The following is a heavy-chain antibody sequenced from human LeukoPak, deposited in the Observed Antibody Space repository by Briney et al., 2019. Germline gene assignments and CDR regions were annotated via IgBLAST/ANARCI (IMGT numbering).Heavy chain of an antibody. CDR1: GITVSSNY. Sequence: GGSLRLSCAASGITVSSNYMSWVRQAPGKGLECVSLISGGGSTYHADSVKGRFTISRDNSKNTLYLQMNNVRGEDTAVYYCARPHSSSWNHPFDIWGQGTVVAVSS. D-gene: IGHD6-13*01. V-gene: IGHV3-53*01. J-gene: IGHJ3*02. CDR3: ARPHSSSWNHPFDI. CDR2: ISGGGST.